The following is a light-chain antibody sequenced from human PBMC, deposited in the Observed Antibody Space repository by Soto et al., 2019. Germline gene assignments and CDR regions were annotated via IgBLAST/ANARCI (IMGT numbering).Light chain of an antibody. CDR3: QHYNNWPPWT. J-gene: IGKJ1*01. Sequence: EIVMTHSPATLSVSPWERVTLSCRASQSASRYLAWYQQKPGQAPRLLIYGASTRATGIPARFSGSGSGTEFTLTISSLQSEDFAVYYCQHYNNWPPWTFGQGTKVDIK. V-gene: IGKV3-15*01. CDR2: GAS. CDR1: QSASRY.